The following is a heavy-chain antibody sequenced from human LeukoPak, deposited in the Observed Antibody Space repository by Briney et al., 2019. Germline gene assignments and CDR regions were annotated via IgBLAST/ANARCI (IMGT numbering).Heavy chain of an antibody. V-gene: IGHV3-30*18. J-gene: IGHJ3*02. CDR3: AKGHAFDI. Sequence: GGSLRLSCADSGFTFSSYGMHWVRQAPGKGLEWVAVISYDGSNKYYADSVKGRFTISRGNSKNTLYLQMNSLRAEDTAVYYCAKGHAFDIWGQGTMVTVSS. CDR1: GFTFSSYG. CDR2: ISYDGSNK.